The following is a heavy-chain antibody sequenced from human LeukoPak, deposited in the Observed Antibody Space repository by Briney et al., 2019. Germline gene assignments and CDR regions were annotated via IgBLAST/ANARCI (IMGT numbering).Heavy chain of an antibody. CDR3: ARQPMTTVTSGFDY. Sequence: GESLKISCKGSGYSFSNYWIGWVCQMPGKGLEWMGIIYPGDSETRYRPSFQGQVTISADKSISTAYLQWSSLKASDTAMYFCARQPMTTVTSGFDYWGQGTLVTVSS. V-gene: IGHV5-51*01. CDR1: GYSFSNYW. D-gene: IGHD4-17*01. J-gene: IGHJ4*02. CDR2: IYPGDSET.